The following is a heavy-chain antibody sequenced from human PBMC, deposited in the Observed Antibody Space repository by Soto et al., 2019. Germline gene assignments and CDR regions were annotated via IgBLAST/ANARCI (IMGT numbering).Heavy chain of an antibody. CDR1: GFTVSSNY. Sequence: EVQLVETGGGLIQPGGSLRLSCAASGFTVSSNYMSWVRQAPGKGLEWVSVIYSGGSTYYADSVKGRFTISRDNSKNTLYLQMNSLRAEDTAVHYCARDRGFGRSYYFDYWGQGTLVTVSS. V-gene: IGHV3-53*02. CDR3: ARDRGFGRSYYFDY. D-gene: IGHD3-10*01. CDR2: IYSGGST. J-gene: IGHJ4*02.